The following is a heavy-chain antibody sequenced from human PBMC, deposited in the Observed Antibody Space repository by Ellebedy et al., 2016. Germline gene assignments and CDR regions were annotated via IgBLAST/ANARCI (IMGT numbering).Heavy chain of an antibody. Sequence: GESLKISXAASGFTFSDYYMSWIRQAPGKGLEWVSYISSSGSTIYYADFVKGRFTISRDNAKNSLYLQMNSLRAEDTAVYYCARVGSYYYDSSAYYVRGEFDYWGQGTLVTVSS. CDR1: GFTFSDYY. CDR3: ARVGSYYYDSSAYYVRGEFDY. CDR2: ISSSGSTI. D-gene: IGHD3-22*01. V-gene: IGHV3-11*01. J-gene: IGHJ4*02.